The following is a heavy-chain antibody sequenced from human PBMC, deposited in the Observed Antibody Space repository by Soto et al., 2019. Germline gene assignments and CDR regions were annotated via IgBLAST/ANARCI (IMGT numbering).Heavy chain of an antibody. D-gene: IGHD2-15*01. J-gene: IGHJ6*02. CDR1: GFTFSSYA. Sequence: EVQLLESGGGLVQPGGSLRLSCAASGFTFSSYAMSWVHQAPGKGLEWVSAISGSGGSTYYADSVKGRFTISRDNSKNTLYLQMNSLRAEDTAVYYCAKDRLVVVAATVYYGMDVWGQGTTVTVSS. CDR3: AKDRLVVVAATVYYGMDV. CDR2: ISGSGGST. V-gene: IGHV3-23*01.